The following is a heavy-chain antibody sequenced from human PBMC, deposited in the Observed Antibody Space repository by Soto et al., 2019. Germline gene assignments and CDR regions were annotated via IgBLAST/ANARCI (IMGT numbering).Heavy chain of an antibody. Sequence: QVQLQESGPGLVKPSQTLSLTCTVSGGSISSGGYYWSWIRQHPGKGLEWIGYIYYSGSTYYNPSLKSRVTISVDTSKNQFSLKLSSVTAADTAVYYCARDPGIAAAGTRGWFDPWGQGTLVTVSS. CDR2: IYYSGST. J-gene: IGHJ5*02. CDR1: GGSISSGGYY. CDR3: ARDPGIAAAGTRGWFDP. D-gene: IGHD6-13*01. V-gene: IGHV4-31*03.